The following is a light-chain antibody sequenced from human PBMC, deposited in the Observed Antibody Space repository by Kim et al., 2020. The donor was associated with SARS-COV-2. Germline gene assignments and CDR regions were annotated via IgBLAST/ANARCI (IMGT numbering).Light chain of an antibody. CDR1: TLGDKY. CDR3: QAGDSRTKV. J-gene: IGLJ1*01. CDR2: QDS. Sequence: SYELTQPPSVSVSPGQTASITCSGDTLGDKYACWYQQKPGQSPVLVIYQDSKRPSGIPERFSGSNSGKTATLTISGIQAKDEADYYCQAGDSRTKVFGTG. V-gene: IGLV3-1*01.